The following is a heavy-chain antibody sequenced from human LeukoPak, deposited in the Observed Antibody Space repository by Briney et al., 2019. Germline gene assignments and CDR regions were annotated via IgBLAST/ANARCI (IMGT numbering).Heavy chain of an antibody. CDR2: IIPIFGTA. Sequence: ASVKGSCKASGGTFSSYAISWVRQAPGQGLEWMGGIIPIFGTANYAQKFQGRVTITADESTSTAYMELSSLRSEVTAVYYCARAYTIFGVVTYYYYGMDVWGQGTTVTVSS. D-gene: IGHD3-3*01. V-gene: IGHV1-69*01. CDR3: ARAYTIFGVVTYYYYGMDV. J-gene: IGHJ6*02. CDR1: GGTFSSYA.